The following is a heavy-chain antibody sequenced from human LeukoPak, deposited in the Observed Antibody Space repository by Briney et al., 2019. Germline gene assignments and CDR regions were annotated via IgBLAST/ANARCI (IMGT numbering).Heavy chain of an antibody. CDR1: GYTFTIYD. V-gene: IGHV1-8*03. J-gene: IGHJ5*02. Sequence: ASGTVSFTSSGYTFTIYDINWVRQAPGQGLEWMGWMNPNSGNTGYAQKFQSRLTITRNTSISTAYMELSSLRSEDTAVYYCARVGPPPNWFDHWGQGTLVTVSS. CDR2: MNPNSGNT. D-gene: IGHD1-14*01. CDR3: ARVGPPPNWFDH.